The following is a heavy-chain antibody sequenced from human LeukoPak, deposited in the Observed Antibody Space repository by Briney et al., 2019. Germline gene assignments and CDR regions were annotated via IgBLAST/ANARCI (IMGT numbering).Heavy chain of an antibody. Sequence: GGSLRLSCTGSGFTFRSYGMHWVRQAPGKGLEWVAVIWYDGSNKYYADSVKGRFTISRDNSKNTLYLQMNSLRAEDTAVYYCARAAPKAYYYYMDVWGKGTTVTVSS. J-gene: IGHJ6*03. D-gene: IGHD6-25*01. CDR1: GFTFRSYG. CDR2: IWYDGSNK. V-gene: IGHV3-33*08. CDR3: ARAAPKAYYYYMDV.